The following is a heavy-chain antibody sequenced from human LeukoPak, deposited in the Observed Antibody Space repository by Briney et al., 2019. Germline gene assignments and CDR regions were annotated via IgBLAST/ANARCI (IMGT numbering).Heavy chain of an antibody. CDR2: INPNSGGT. CDR3: ATLTQSL. V-gene: IGHV1-2*02. Sequence: ASVKVSCKASGYSVTGYYMHWVRQAPGQGLEWMGWINPNSGGTKYAQKFQGRVTMTRDTSISTAYMELSRLRSDDTAVYYCATLTQSLWGQGTLVTVSS. CDR1: GYSVTGYY. J-gene: IGHJ4*02. D-gene: IGHD1-14*01.